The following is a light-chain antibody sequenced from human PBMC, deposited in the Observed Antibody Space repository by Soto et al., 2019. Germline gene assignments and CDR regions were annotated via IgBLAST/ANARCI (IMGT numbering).Light chain of an antibody. CDR2: DAS. Sequence: EIVLTQSPATLSLSPGERATLSCRASQSVSGYLAWYQQKPGQAPRLLIYDASNRATGIPARFSGSWSGTDFTLTISSLEPGDFAVYYCQQRSNWPFTFGPGTTVDVK. J-gene: IGKJ3*01. V-gene: IGKV3-11*01. CDR3: QQRSNWPFT. CDR1: QSVSGY.